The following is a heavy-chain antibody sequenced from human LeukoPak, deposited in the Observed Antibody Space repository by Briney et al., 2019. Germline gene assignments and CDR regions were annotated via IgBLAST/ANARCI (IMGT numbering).Heavy chain of an antibody. CDR2: IYPGDSDT. V-gene: IGHV5-51*01. J-gene: IGHJ6*02. CDR3: ARPRRAYYYYYGMDV. Sequence: PGESLKISCKGSGYSFTSYWIGWVRQMPGKGLEWMGIIYPGDSDTRYSPSFQGQVTISADKSISTAYLQWSSLKASDTAMYYCARPRRAYYYYYGMDVWGQGTTVTVSS. D-gene: IGHD4-17*01. CDR1: GYSFTSYW.